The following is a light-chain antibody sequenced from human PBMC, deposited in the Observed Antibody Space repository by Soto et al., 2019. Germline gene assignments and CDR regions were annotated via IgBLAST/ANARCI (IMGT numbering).Light chain of an antibody. CDR2: GAS. CDR3: QQYGSSPRVT. V-gene: IGKV3-20*01. Sequence: EIVLTQSPGTLSLSPGERVTLSCRASQSVSSRHLAWYQQKPGQAPRLLICGASTRATGIPDRFSGSGSGTDFTLTISRLEPEDFAVYYCQQYGSSPRVTFGGGTKVEIK. J-gene: IGKJ4*01. CDR1: QSVSSRH.